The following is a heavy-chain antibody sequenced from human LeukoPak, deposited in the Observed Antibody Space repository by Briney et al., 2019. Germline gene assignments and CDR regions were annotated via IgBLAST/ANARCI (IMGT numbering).Heavy chain of an antibody. CDR3: ARVGDHYHWYFDL. CDR2: IYSGEST. D-gene: IGHD3-10*01. Sequence: GGSLRLSCAASGFTLSTKYMSWVRQAPGKGLEWVSIIYSGESTYYAESVKGRFIVSRDNSKNTLYLQMNSLRVDDTAVYSCARVGDHYHWYFDLWGRGTLVTVSS. CDR1: GFTLSTKY. V-gene: IGHV3-53*01. J-gene: IGHJ2*01.